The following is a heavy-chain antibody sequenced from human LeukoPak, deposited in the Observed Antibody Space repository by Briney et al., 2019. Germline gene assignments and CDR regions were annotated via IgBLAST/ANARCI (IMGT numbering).Heavy chain of an antibody. V-gene: IGHV4-59*08. Sequence: KPSETLSLTCTVSGGSISSYYWSWIRQPPGKGLEWIGYIYYSGSTNYNPSLKSRVTISVDTSKNQFSLKLSSVTAADTAVYYCARIRRDYYDSLYFDYWGQGTLVTVSS. D-gene: IGHD3-22*01. J-gene: IGHJ4*02. CDR3: ARIRRDYYDSLYFDY. CDR2: IYYSGST. CDR1: GGSISSYY.